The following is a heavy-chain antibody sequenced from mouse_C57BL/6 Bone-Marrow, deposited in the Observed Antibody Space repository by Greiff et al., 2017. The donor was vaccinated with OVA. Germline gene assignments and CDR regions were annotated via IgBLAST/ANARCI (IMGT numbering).Heavy chain of an antibody. CDR2: INPSNGGT. Sequence: QVQLQQPGTELVKPGASVKLSCKASGYTFTSYWMHWVKQRPGQGLEWIGNINPSNGGTTYNEKFKSKATLTVDKSSSTAYMQLSSLTSEDSAVYDCARSGVWFNDEDAMDYWGQGTSVTVSS. CDR3: ARSGVWFNDEDAMDY. J-gene: IGHJ4*01. V-gene: IGHV1-53*01. D-gene: IGHD2-10*02. CDR1: GYTFTSYW.